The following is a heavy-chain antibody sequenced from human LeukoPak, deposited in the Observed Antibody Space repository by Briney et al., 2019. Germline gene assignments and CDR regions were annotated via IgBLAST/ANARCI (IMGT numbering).Heavy chain of an antibody. V-gene: IGHV3-48*04. CDR2: ISFSSSTI. CDR3: ASSTGRTTNFDY. D-gene: IGHD1-7*01. Sequence: GGSLRLSCAASGFTFSSYSMNWVRQAPGKGLEWVSYISFSSSTIYYADSVKGRFTISRDNAKNSLFLQMNSLRAEDTAVYYCASSTGRTTNFDYWGRGTLVTVSS. CDR1: GFTFSSYS. J-gene: IGHJ4*02.